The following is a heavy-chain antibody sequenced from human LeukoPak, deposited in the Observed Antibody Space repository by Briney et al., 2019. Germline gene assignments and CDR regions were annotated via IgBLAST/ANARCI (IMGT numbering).Heavy chain of an antibody. J-gene: IGHJ5*02. CDR2: ISYDGSDE. CDR3: AKDDSSGYASDLFDP. CDR1: GFTFNWYA. D-gene: IGHD3-22*01. Sequence: GGSLRLSCAASGFTFNWYAMHWVRQAPGKGLEWVALISYDGSDEKYADSVKGRFTISRDTSKNTLYLQMNSLRPEDTAVYYCAKDDSSGYASDLFDPWGQGILVTVSS. V-gene: IGHV3-30*18.